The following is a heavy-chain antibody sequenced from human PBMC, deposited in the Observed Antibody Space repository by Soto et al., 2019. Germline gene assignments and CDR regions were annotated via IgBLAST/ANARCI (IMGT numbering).Heavy chain of an antibody. CDR1: GGSISSGDYY. J-gene: IGHJ4*02. D-gene: IGHD2-2*03. Sequence: ASETLSLTCTVSGGSISSGDYYWSWIRQPPGKGLEWIGYIYYSGSTYYNPSLKSRVTISVDTSKNQFSLKLSSVTAADTAVYYCARVDRTGEAEYFDYWGQGALVTVSS. CDR3: ARVDRTGEAEYFDY. V-gene: IGHV4-30-4*01. CDR2: IYYSGST.